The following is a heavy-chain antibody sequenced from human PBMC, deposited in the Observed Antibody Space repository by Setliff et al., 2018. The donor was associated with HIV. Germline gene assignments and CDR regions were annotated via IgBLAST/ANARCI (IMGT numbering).Heavy chain of an antibody. D-gene: IGHD4-4*01. CDR2: ISYSGNT. CDR3: ARDKVTTGYYYYYMDV. CDR1: GYSISSGYY. V-gene: IGHV4-38-2*02. Sequence: PSETLSLTCAVSGYSISSGYYWGWIRQPPGKGLEWIGYISYSGNTYYNPSLKSRVTISLDTSKTQLSLRLNSVTAADTAVYYCARDKVTTGYYYYYMDVWGKGTTVTVSS. J-gene: IGHJ6*03.